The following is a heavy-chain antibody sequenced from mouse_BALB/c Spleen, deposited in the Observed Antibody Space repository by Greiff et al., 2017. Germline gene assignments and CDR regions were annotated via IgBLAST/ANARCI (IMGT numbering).Heavy chain of an antibody. Sequence: EVQLQQSGPGLVKPSQSLSLTCSVTGYSIPSGYYWNWIRQFPGNKLEWMGYISYDGSNNYNPSLKNRISITRDTSKNQFFLKLNSVTTEDTATYYCAREPMATTGYAMDYWGQGTSVTVSS. J-gene: IGHJ4*01. CDR1: GYSIPSGYY. CDR3: AREPMATTGYAMDY. D-gene: IGHD2-12*01. V-gene: IGHV3-6*02. CDR2: ISYDGSN.